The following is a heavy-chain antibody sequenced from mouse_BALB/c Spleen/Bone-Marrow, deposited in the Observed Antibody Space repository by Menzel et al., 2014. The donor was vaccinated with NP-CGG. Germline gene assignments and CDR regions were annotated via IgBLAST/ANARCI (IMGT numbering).Heavy chain of an antibody. CDR3: ARDNYYAMDN. Sequence: EVKLVESGGGLVQPGGSLRLSCATSGFTFTDYYMSWVRQPPGKALEWLGFIRNKANGYTTEYSASVKGRFTISRDNSQSILYLQINTPRAEDSAPYYCARDNYYAMDNCGQGTPVTPSS. J-gene: IGHJ4*01. V-gene: IGHV7-3*02. CDR1: GFTFTDYY. CDR2: IRNKANGYTT.